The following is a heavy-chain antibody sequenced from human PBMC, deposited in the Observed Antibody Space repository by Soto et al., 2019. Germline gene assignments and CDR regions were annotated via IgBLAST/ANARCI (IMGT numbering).Heavy chain of an antibody. Sequence: QVQLVESGGGVVQSGTSLRLSCAASGFTFGTYGMHWVRQAPGKRLEWLAVIWHDGSKENYADSVRGRFTISRDKYKASVYLQMNSLRGEDTAVYYCARGFGAAVHAAHLDYWGQGPPVTVSS. CDR1: GFTFGTYG. CDR3: ARGFGAAVHAAHLDY. CDR2: IWHDGSKE. V-gene: IGHV3-33*01. J-gene: IGHJ4*02. D-gene: IGHD3-10*01.